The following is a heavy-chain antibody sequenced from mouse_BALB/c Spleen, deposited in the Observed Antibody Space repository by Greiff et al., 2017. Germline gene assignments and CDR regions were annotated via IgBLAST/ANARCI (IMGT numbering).Heavy chain of an antibody. CDR1: GFTFSSYA. J-gene: IGHJ4*01. Sequence: EVHLVESGGGLVKPGGSLKLSCAASGFTFSSYAMSWVRQTPEKRLEWVASISSGGSTYYPDSVKGRFTISRDNARNILYLQMSSLRAEDTAMYYCARVITGYAMDYWGQGTSVTVSS. CDR2: ISSGGST. V-gene: IGHV5-6-5*01. CDR3: ARVITGYAMDY. D-gene: IGHD2-4*01.